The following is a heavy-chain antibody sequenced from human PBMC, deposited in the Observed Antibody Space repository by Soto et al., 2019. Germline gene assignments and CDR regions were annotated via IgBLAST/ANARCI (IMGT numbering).Heavy chain of an antibody. Sequence: SETLSLTCAVSGGSISSSNWWSWVRQPPGKGLEWIGEIYHSVFTRYNPSLSSRVTLSVDTSKNQFSLNLSSVTAADTALYFCATQGFEKLHGLVDVWGQGTTVTVSS. CDR2: IYHSVFT. V-gene: IGHV4-4*02. D-gene: IGHD3-10*01. CDR1: GGSISSSNW. CDR3: ATQGFEKLHGLVDV. J-gene: IGHJ6*02.